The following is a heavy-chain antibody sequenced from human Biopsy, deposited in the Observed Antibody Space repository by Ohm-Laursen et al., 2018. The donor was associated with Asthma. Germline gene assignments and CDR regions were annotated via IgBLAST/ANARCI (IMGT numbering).Heavy chain of an antibody. Sequence: SLRLSCTASGFTFDNYTMHWVRQAPGKGLEWVTIISYDGRNTYYADSVEGRFTISRDNSKNTLFMQMSSLRPEDTAVYYCARGGLHYYEYYGMDVWGQGTTVTVSS. V-gene: IGHV3-30*04. CDR2: ISYDGRNT. CDR3: ARGGLHYYEYYGMDV. CDR1: GFTFDNYT. D-gene: IGHD2-21*02. J-gene: IGHJ6*02.